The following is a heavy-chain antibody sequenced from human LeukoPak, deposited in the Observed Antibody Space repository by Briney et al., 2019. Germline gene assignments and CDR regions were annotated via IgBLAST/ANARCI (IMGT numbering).Heavy chain of an antibody. D-gene: IGHD3-10*01. J-gene: IGHJ5*02. CDR2: TSIEGGST. Sequence: PGGSLRLSCSASGFTLSRYSMHWVRQAPGKGLQYVSGTSIEGGSTYYTDSVKGRFTISRDNSKNTLYLQMSSLRPEDTAVYYCVKDLSSGSYCPSPWGQGTLVTVSS. CDR3: VKDLSSGSYCPSP. V-gene: IGHV3-64D*06. CDR1: GFTLSRYS.